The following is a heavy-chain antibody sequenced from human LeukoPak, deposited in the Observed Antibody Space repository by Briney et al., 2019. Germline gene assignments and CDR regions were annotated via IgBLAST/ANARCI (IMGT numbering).Heavy chain of an antibody. Sequence: SETLSLTCTVSGASISSYYWSWIRQPPGKGLEWIGYIDYSGSTNYTPSLKSRVTISVDTSKNQFSLGLSSVTAANTALYYCAREAWVSGDSKYRYYGIDVWGQGTTVTVSS. CDR2: IDYSGST. D-gene: IGHD4-17*01. V-gene: IGHV4-59*01. J-gene: IGHJ6*02. CDR1: GASISSYY. CDR3: AREAWVSGDSKYRYYGIDV.